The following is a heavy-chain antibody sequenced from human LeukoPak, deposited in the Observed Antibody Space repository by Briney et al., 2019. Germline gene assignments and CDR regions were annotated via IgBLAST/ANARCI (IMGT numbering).Heavy chain of an antibody. CDR3: AKETRYGGGNSGQFDY. D-gene: IGHD4-23*01. Sequence: GGALRLSCAASGFTFSSYAMSWVRQAPGKGLEWVSGISGSGGSTYYADSVKGRFTISRDNSKNTLYLQTNSLRAEDTAVYYWAKETRYGGGNSGQFDYWGQGTLVTVPS. CDR2: ISGSGGST. CDR1: GFTFSSYA. J-gene: IGHJ4*02. V-gene: IGHV3-23*01.